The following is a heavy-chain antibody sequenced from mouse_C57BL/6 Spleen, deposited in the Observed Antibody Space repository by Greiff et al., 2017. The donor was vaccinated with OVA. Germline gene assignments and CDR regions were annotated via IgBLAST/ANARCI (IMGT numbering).Heavy chain of an antibody. CDR3: ARGGQAMDY. V-gene: IGHV1-59*01. J-gene: IGHJ4*01. Sequence: VQLQQPGAELVRPGTSVKLSCKASGYTFTSYWMPWVKQRPGQGLEWIGVIDPSDSYTNYNQKFKGKATLTVDTSSSTAYMQLSSLTSEDSAVYYCARGGQAMDYWGQGTSVTVSS. CDR2: IDPSDSYT. CDR1: GYTFTSYW.